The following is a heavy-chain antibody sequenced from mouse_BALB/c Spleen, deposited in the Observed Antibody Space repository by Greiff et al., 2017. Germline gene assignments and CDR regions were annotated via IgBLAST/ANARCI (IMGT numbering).Heavy chain of an antibody. D-gene: IGHD1-1*01. Sequence: EVQRVESGGGLVQPGGSRKLSCAASGFTFSSFGMHWVRQAPEKGLEWVAYISSGSSTIYYADTVKGRFTISRDNPKNTLFLQMTSLRSEDTAMYYCARSGSYYGSSYWYFDVWGAGTTVTVSS. CDR2: ISSGSSTI. CDR1: GFTFSSFG. J-gene: IGHJ1*01. CDR3: ARSGSYYGSSYWYFDV. V-gene: IGHV5-17*02.